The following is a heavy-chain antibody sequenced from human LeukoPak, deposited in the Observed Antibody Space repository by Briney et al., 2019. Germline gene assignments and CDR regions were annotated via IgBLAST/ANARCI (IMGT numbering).Heavy chain of an antibody. Sequence: ASVKVSCRASGYTFTCYYMHWVRQAPGQGLEWMGWINPNSGGTNYAQKFQGWVTMTRDTSISTAYMELSRLRSDDTAVYYCARAGGYSYGDAFDIWGQGTMVTVSS. V-gene: IGHV1-2*04. CDR1: GYTFTCYY. D-gene: IGHD5-18*01. J-gene: IGHJ3*02. CDR2: INPNSGGT. CDR3: ARAGGYSYGDAFDI.